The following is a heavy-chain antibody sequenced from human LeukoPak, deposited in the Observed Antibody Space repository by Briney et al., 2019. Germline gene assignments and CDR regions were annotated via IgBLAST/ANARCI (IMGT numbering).Heavy chain of an antibody. V-gene: IGHV1-2*06. CDR2: INPNSGGT. CDR1: GYTFTSYY. J-gene: IGHJ4*02. D-gene: IGHD6-19*01. CDR3: ARLGMAVAGTGGDY. Sequence: ASVKVSCKASGYTFTSYYMHWVRQAPGQGLEWMGRINPNSGGTNYAQKFQGRVTMTRDTSISTAYMELSRLRSDDTAVYYCARLGMAVAGTGGDYWGQGTLVTVSS.